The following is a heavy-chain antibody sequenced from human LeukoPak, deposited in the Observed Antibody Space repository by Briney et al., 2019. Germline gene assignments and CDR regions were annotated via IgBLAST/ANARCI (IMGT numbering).Heavy chain of an antibody. CDR2: IILILGTA. Sequence: SVKVSCKASGGTFSSYAISWVRQAPGQGLEWMGGIILILGTAKYAQKFQGRVAITADESTSTAYMELSSLRSEDTAVYYCARATVTTFNWFDPWGQGTLVTVSS. D-gene: IGHD4-17*01. V-gene: IGHV1-69*13. CDR1: GGTFSSYA. J-gene: IGHJ5*02. CDR3: ARATVTTFNWFDP.